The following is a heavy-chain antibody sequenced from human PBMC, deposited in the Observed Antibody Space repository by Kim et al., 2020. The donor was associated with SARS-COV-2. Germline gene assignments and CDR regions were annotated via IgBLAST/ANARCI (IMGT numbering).Heavy chain of an antibody. CDR2: TNNDGSST. D-gene: IGHD6-19*01. Sequence: GGSLRLSCAASGFTFSTYWMHWVRQVPGKGLVWVSRTNNDGSSTNYADSVKGRFIISRDNAKNTLHLQMNSLRAEDTAVYFCARGSSAWRNGLDFWGQGT. CDR3: ARGSSAWRNGLDF. V-gene: IGHV3-74*01. CDR1: GFTFSTYW. J-gene: IGHJ6*02.